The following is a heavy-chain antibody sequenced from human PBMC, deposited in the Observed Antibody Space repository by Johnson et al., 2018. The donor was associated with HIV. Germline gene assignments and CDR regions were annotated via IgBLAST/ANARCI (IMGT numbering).Heavy chain of an antibody. D-gene: IGHD6-13*01. Sequence: VQLVESGGGVVQPGRSLRLSCAASGFTFSAYAVHWVRQAPGKGLEWVANINEDGSEEYYVDSVEGRFTISRDNAKNSLYLQIDSLRAEDTAVYYCARDGVYSSPWDAFDIWGQGTMVTVSS. CDR1: GFTFSAYA. J-gene: IGHJ3*02. V-gene: IGHV3-7*05. CDR2: INEDGSEE. CDR3: ARDGVYSSPWDAFDI.